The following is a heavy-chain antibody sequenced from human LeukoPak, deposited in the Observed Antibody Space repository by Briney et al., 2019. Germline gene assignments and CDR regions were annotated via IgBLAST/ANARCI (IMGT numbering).Heavy chain of an antibody. Sequence: GGSLRLPCAASGFTFSSYWMSWVRQAPGKGLEWVANIKQDGSEKYYVDSVKGRFTISRDNAKNSLYLQMNSLRAEDTAVYYCARDSIAVAGTPGVDYWGQGTLVTVSS. D-gene: IGHD6-19*01. CDR2: IKQDGSEK. J-gene: IGHJ4*02. CDR3: ARDSIAVAGTPGVDY. CDR1: GFTFSSYW. V-gene: IGHV3-7*01.